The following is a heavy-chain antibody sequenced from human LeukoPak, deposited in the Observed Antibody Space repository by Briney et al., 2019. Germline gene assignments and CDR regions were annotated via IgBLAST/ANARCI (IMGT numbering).Heavy chain of an antibody. CDR3: ARKLGRYFDY. CDR1: GFTFSTYE. D-gene: IGHD7-27*01. Sequence: SGGSLRLSCAASGFTFSTYEMNWVRQAPGKGLEWVSSISSTSSHIYYRDSVKGRFTISRDNAENSLYLQMNSLRAEDTAVYYCARKLGRYFDYWGQGTLVTVSS. J-gene: IGHJ4*02. V-gene: IGHV3-21*01. CDR2: ISSTSSHI.